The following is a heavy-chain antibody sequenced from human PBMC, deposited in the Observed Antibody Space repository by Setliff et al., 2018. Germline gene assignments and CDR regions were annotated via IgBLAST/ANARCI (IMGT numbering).Heavy chain of an antibody. V-gene: IGHV4-34*01. J-gene: IGHJ5*02. Sequence: SETLSLTCAVYGGSFSGFYWSWIRQPPGKGLEWIGEINHSGITNYNPSLKSRVTMSVDTSKNQFSLKVSSVTAADAAVYFCARDTPPDPVSSNWYRNWFEPWGEGILVTVSA. CDR3: ARDTPPDPVSSNWYRNWFEP. D-gene: IGHD6-13*01. CDR1: GGSFSGFY. CDR2: INHSGIT.